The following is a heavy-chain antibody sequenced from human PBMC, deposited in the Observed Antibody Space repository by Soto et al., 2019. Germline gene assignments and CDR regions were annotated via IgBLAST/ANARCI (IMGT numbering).Heavy chain of an antibody. J-gene: IGHJ5*02. D-gene: IGHD3-3*01. CDR1: GFTFSSYA. CDR2: ISSNGGST. Sequence: EVQLVESGGGLVQPGGSLRLSCAASGFTFSSYAMHWVRQAPGKGLEYVSAISSNGGSTYYANSVKGRFTISRDNSKNTRYLQMGSLSADDRAVYYCARDRGRGDFWSCIPWFDPWGQGPLVTASS. CDR3: ARDRGRGDFWSCIPWFDP. V-gene: IGHV3-64*01.